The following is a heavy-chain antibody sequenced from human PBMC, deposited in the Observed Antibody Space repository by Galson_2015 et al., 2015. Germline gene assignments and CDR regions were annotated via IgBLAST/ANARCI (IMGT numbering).Heavy chain of an antibody. D-gene: IGHD3-10*01. Sequence: SGAEVKKPGESLKISCTSSGYSFATYWIAWVRQMPGKGPEWMGVLYPDDSDIRYNPSFRGHVTLSVDKSINTAYLQWSSLKASDTAMYYCARKDHGTGSLDVWGQGTTVTVS. CDR3: ARKDHGTGSLDV. CDR1: GYSFATYW. V-gene: IGHV5-51*01. CDR2: LYPDDSDI. J-gene: IGHJ6*02.